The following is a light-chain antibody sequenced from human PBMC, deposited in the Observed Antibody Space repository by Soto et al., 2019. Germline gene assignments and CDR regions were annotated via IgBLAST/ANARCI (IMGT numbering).Light chain of an antibody. CDR2: DAS. V-gene: IGKV3-15*01. CDR3: QQYNNWPQT. CDR1: QSLRSS. J-gene: IGKJ1*01. Sequence: ETMMTQSPDTLSVSLGERATLSCRASQSLRSSLAGYQQKPGQAPRLLIYDASTRATGIPARFSGSGSGTDFTLTISGLQSEDFAVYYWQQYNNWPQTFGQGTKVEIK.